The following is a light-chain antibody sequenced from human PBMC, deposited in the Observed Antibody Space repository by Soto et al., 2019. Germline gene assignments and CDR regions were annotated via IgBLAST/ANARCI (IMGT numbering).Light chain of an antibody. J-gene: IGLJ1*01. CDR3: SSYTSSSTPLV. CDR1: SSDVGGYNY. V-gene: IGLV2-14*01. CDR2: EVS. Sequence: QSLLSEPASVSVSPEKSITISCTGTSSDVGGYNYVSWYQQHPGKAPKLMIYEVSNRPSGVSNRFSGSKSGNKASLTISGLQAEDDADYSCSSYTSSSTPLVFGTGTKVTVL.